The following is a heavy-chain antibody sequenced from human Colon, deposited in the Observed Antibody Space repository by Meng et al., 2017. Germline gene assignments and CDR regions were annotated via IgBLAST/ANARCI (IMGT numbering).Heavy chain of an antibody. D-gene: IGHD3-16*01. V-gene: IGHV3-74*01. CDR3: GRDSFGPEDD. Sequence: GESLKISCAGSGFTFSRFWMHWVRQAPGKGLVRVSRINPGGTTTNYADSVKGRFTISRDNAKNTLYLQMNSLRAEDTAVYYCGRDSFGPEDDWGQGTLVTVSS. CDR1: GFTFSRFW. J-gene: IGHJ4*02. CDR2: INPGGTTT.